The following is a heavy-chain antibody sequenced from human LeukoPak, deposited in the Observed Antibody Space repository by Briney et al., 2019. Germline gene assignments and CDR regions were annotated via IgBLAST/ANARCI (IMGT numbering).Heavy chain of an antibody. J-gene: IGHJ4*02. CDR3: ARHLYHYDSSGYYALGDY. CDR2: IDPSDSYT. V-gene: IGHV5-10-1*01. D-gene: IGHD3-22*01. CDR1: GYSFTSYW. Sequence: GESLKISCKGSGYSFTSYWISWVRQLPGKGLEWMGRIDPSDSYTNYSPSFQGHVTISADKSISTAYLQWSSLKASDTAMYYCARHLYHYDSSGYYALGDYWGQGTLVTVSS.